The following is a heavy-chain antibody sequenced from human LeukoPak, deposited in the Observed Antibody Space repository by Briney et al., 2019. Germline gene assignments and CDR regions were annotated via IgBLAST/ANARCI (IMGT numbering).Heavy chain of an antibody. D-gene: IGHD3-3*01. CDR2: IIPILGIA. CDR1: GGTFSSYA. V-gene: IGHV1-69*04. Sequence: GASVTVSCTASGGTFSSYAISWVRQAPGQGLEWMGRIIPILGIANCAQKFQGRVTITADKSTSTAYMELSRLRSEETAVDYCARDLGTIFGVVIPQHNWFDPWGQGTLVTVSS. J-gene: IGHJ5*02. CDR3: ARDLGTIFGVVIPQHNWFDP.